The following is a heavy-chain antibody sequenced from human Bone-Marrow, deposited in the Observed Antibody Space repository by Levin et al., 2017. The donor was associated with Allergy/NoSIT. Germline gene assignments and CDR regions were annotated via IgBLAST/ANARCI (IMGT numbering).Heavy chain of an antibody. J-gene: IGHJ2*01. V-gene: IGHV3-7*01. D-gene: IGHD5-12*01. CDR2: IKVDGSKK. CDR1: GLNFNNYW. CDR3: ASAATLVAEAADYWYFDL. Sequence: LSLTCAASGLNFNNYWMTWVRQAPGKGLEWVANIKVDGSKKYYVDSVKGRFTISRDNAKNSLYLQMNSLRVDDTGVYYCASAATLVAEAADYWYFDLWGRGTLVTVSS.